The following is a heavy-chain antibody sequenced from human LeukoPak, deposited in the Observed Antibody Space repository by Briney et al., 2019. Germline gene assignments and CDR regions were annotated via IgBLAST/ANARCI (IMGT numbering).Heavy chain of an antibody. V-gene: IGHV4-4*07. CDR1: GGSISSYY. Sequence: SETLSLTCTVSGGSISSYYWSWIRQPAGKGLEWIGRIYTSGSTNYNPSLKSRVTMSVDTSKNQFSLKLSSVTAADTAVYYCARAPRAYYDSSGYYIFDYWGQGTLVTVSS. CDR3: ARAPRAYYDSSGYYIFDY. D-gene: IGHD3-22*01. J-gene: IGHJ4*02. CDR2: IYTSGST.